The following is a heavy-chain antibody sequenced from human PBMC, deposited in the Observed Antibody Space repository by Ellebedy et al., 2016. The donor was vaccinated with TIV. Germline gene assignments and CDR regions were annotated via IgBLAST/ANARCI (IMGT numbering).Heavy chain of an antibody. V-gene: IGHV3-74*01. J-gene: IGHJ2*01. CDR1: GFTLRDYYR. CDR2: IERDGTNT. D-gene: IGHD2-21*01. Sequence: PGGSLRLSCAASGFTLRDYYRIHWVRPAPGTGLVWVSRIERDGTNTNYADSVKGRFTLSRDNAKNTLYLQMNSLTVEDTAVYYCARDGGAPGRDWYFDLWGRGTLVTVSS. CDR3: ARDGGAPGRDWYFDL.